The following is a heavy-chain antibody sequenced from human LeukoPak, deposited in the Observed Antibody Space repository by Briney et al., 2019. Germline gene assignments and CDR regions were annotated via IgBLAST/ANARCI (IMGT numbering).Heavy chain of an antibody. V-gene: IGHV1-69*04. J-gene: IGHJ4*02. CDR1: GCTFSSYG. D-gene: IGHD3-22*01. Sequence: SVKVSCKASGCTFSSYGIGWVRQPPGQGLEWMGSIIPILGIANYAQKFQGRVTITADNSTSTAYMELSSLRSEDTAVYYCARDQSPPDYYDSSGYYSWGQGTLVTVSS. CDR3: ARDQSPPDYYDSSGYYS. CDR2: IIPILGIA.